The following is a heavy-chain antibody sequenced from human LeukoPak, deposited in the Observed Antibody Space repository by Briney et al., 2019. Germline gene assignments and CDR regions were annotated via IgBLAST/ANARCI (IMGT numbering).Heavy chain of an antibody. CDR2: ISYDGSNK. D-gene: IGHD3-10*01. J-gene: IGHJ4*02. CDR1: GFTFSSYA. V-gene: IGHV3-30-3*01. Sequence: PGGSLRLSCAASGFTFSSYAMHWVRQAPGKGLEWVAVISYDGSNKYYADSVKGRFTISRDNSKNTLYLQMNSLRAEDTAVYNCAKDSRSAYGSGSYCLDYWGQGTLVTVSS. CDR3: AKDSRSAYGSGSYCLDY.